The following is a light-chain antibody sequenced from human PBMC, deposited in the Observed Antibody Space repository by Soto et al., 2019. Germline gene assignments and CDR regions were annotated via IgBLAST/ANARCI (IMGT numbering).Light chain of an antibody. CDR3: GADHGSGSNFVSQYV. V-gene: IGLV9-49*01. CDR1: SGYSNYK. CDR2: VGTGGIVG. Sequence: QLVLTQPPSASASLGASVTLTCTLSSGYSNYKVDWYQQRPGKGPRFVMRVGTGGIVGSKGDGIPDRFSVLGSGLNRYLTIKNIQEEDESDYHCGADHGSGSNFVSQYVFGTGTKVTVL. J-gene: IGLJ1*01.